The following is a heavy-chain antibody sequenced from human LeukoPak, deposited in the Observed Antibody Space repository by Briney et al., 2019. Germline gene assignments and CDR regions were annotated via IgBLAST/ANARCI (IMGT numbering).Heavy chain of an antibody. J-gene: IGHJ3*02. CDR1: GSSISSYY. V-gene: IGHV4-59*01. D-gene: IGHD5-24*01. CDR2: IYYSGST. Sequence: PSETLSLTCTVSGSSISSYYWSWIRQPPGKGLEWIGYIYYSGSTNYNPSLKSRVTISVDTSKNQFSLKLSSVTAADTAVYYCARSRDGYNRYAFDIWGQGTMVTVSS. CDR3: ARSRDGYNRYAFDI.